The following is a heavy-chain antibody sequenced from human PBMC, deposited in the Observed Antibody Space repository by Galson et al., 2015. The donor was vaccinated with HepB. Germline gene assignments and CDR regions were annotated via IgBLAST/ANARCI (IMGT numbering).Heavy chain of an antibody. CDR2: ISSSSSYI. CDR3: ARSFPVLMVYGPNLGETRAQLDY. Sequence: SLRLSCAASGFTFSSYSMNWVRQAPGKGLEWVSSISSSSSYIYYADSVKGRFTISRDNAKNSLYLQMNSLRAEDTAVYYCARSFPVLMVYGPNLGETRAQLDYWGQGTLVTVSS. CDR1: GFTFSSYS. D-gene: IGHD2-8*01. V-gene: IGHV3-21*01. J-gene: IGHJ4*02.